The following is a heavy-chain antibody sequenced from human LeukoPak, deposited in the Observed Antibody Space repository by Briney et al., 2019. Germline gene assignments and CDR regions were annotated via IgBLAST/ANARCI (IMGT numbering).Heavy chain of an antibody. V-gene: IGHV4-34*01. Sequence: PSETLSLTCAVYGGSFSGYYWSWIRHPPGKGLEWIGEINHSGSTNYNPSLKSRVTISVDTSKTQFSLTLSSVTAAETAVYYCARYPLYTRLRSLDYWGQGTLVTVSS. CDR3: ARYPLYTRLRSLDY. CDR1: GGSFSGYY. J-gene: IGHJ4*02. CDR2: INHSGST. D-gene: IGHD2-15*01.